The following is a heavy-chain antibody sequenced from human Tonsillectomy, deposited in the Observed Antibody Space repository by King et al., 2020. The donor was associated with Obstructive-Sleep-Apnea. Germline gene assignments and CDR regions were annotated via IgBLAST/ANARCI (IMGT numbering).Heavy chain of an antibody. D-gene: IGHD5-24*01. CDR3: ARAGERGTSMAGFDY. CDR1: GGSISGYY. Sequence: QLQESGPGLVKPSETLSLTCTVSGGSISGYYWNWIRQPPGKGLEWIGYFYYSGSTNYNPSLKSRTTISVDTSKNQFSLNLSSVTAAATAVYFCARAGERGTSMAGFDYWGQGTLVTVSS. J-gene: IGHJ4*02. CDR2: FYYSGST. V-gene: IGHV4-59*08.